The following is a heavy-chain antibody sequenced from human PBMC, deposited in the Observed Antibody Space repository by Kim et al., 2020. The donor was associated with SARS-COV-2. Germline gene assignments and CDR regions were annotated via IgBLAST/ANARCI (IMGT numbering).Heavy chain of an antibody. V-gene: IGHV4-39*01. CDR2: IYYSGST. CDR1: GGSISSSSYY. J-gene: IGHJ3*02. CDR3: ARPFGGATYDAFDI. D-gene: IGHD1-26*01. Sequence: SETLSLTCTVSGGSISSSSYYWGWIRQPPGKGLEWIGSIYYSGSTYYNPSLKSRVTISVDTSKNQFSLKLSSVTAADTAVYYCARPFGGATYDAFDIWGQGTMVTVSS.